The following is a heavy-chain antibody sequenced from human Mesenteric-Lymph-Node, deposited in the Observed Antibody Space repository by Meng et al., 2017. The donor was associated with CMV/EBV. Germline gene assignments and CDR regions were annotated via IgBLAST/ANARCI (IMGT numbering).Heavy chain of an antibody. D-gene: IGHD1-26*01. CDR1: LSFSTDA. J-gene: IGHJ4*02. CDR3: VRGPSKGPTATGTDFDY. V-gene: IGHV3-30*04. Sequence: LSFSTDAIHWVRRPPGTGLEWVAVLSDDGTNQFHAESVKGRFIVSKDKSKNTVYLQMNSLGPEDTAVYYCVRGPSKGPTATGTDFDYWGQGTLVTVSS. CDR2: LSDDGTNQ.